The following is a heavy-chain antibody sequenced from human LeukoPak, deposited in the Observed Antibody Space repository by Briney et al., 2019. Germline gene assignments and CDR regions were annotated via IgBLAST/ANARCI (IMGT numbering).Heavy chain of an antibody. CDR2: ISSSSSYI. Sequence: GGSLRPSCAASGFTFSSYSMNWVRQAPGKGLEWVSSISSSSSYIYYADSVKGRFTISRDNAKNSLYLQMNSLRAEDTAVYYCARVSGNSYGAIGVGYWGQGTLVTVSS. CDR3: ARVSGNSYGAIGVGY. V-gene: IGHV3-21*06. CDR1: GFTFSSYS. D-gene: IGHD5-18*01. J-gene: IGHJ4*02.